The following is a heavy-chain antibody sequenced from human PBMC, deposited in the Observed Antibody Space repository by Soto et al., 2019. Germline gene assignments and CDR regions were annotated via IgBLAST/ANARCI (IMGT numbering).Heavy chain of an antibody. J-gene: IGHJ4*02. CDR2: ISYDGSNK. D-gene: IGHD3-3*01. V-gene: IGHV3-30*18. Sequence: GGSVRLSCAASGFTFSSYGMHWVRQAPGKGLEWVAVISYDGSNKYFADSVKGRFTISRDNSKNTLYLQMNSLRAEETAVYYCAKDRAGDIYVAARSGLDYWGQGTLVTVSS. CDR3: AKDRAGDIYVAARSGLDY. CDR1: GFTFSSYG.